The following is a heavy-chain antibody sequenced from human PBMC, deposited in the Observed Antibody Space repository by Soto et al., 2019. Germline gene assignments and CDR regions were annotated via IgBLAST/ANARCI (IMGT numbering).Heavy chain of an antibody. CDR1: GFTFSSYS. Sequence: EVQLVESGGGLVKPGGSLRLSCAASGFTFSSYSMNWVRQAPGKGLEWVSSISNSRSYIYYADSVKGRFTISRDNAKNSLYLQMNSLRAEDTAVYYCGRKGYGDFGGMDVWGQGTTVTVSS. D-gene: IGHD4-17*01. V-gene: IGHV3-21*01. CDR3: GRKGYGDFGGMDV. CDR2: ISNSRSYI. J-gene: IGHJ6*02.